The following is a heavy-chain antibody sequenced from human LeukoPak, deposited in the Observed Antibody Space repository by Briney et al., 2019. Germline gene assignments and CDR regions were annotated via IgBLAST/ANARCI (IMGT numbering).Heavy chain of an antibody. D-gene: IGHD6-19*01. J-gene: IGHJ3*02. Sequence: PGGSLRLSCAASGFTFSTYSMNWVRQAPGKGLEWVSSISSSNSYIYYGDSVKGRFTISRDNAKKSLYLQMNSLRAEDTAVYYCARDHEYSSGSLDAFDIWGQGTMVTVSS. CDR2: ISSSNSYI. V-gene: IGHV3-21*01. CDR1: GFTFSTYS. CDR3: ARDHEYSSGSLDAFDI.